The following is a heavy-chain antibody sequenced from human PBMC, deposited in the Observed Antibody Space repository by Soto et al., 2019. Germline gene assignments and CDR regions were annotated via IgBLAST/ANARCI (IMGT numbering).Heavy chain of an antibody. Sequence: QVQLQQWGAGLLKPSETLSLTCAVYGGSFSGYYWSWIRQPPGKGLEWIGEINHSGSTTSNPSLKSRGTIAVDTSKNQVSLKLSSVTAADTAVYYCARGGGRGDAGSPETNWFDPWGQGTLVTVSS. CDR2: INHSGST. CDR1: GGSFSGYY. D-gene: IGHD3-10*01. J-gene: IGHJ5*02. V-gene: IGHV4-34*01. CDR3: ARGGGRGDAGSPETNWFDP.